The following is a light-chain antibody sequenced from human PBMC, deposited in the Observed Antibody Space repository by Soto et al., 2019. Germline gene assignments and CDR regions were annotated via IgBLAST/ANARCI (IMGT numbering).Light chain of an antibody. Sequence: GDRVTITCRASQRISSWLAWYQQKPGKAPKLLIYDASSLESGVPSRFSGSGSGTEFTLTISSLQPDDFATYYCQQYNSYSLTFGQGTKVEIK. V-gene: IGKV1-5*01. J-gene: IGKJ1*01. CDR3: QQYNSYSLT. CDR1: QRISSW. CDR2: DAS.